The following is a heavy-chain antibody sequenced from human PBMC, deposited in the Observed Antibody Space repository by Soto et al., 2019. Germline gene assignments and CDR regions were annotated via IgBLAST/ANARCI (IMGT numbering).Heavy chain of an antibody. CDR1: GFIFNTYS. CDR2: ISGSSQTI. CDR3: ARTLSWGRGPFDS. J-gene: IGHJ4*02. Sequence: EVQLVESGGGLIQPGGSLRLSCAASGFIFNTYSMNWVRQAPGKGLEWVSYISGSSQTIFYADSVRGRFTISRDNANNSTYLQMVSLRDEDTAVYYCARTLSWGRGPFDSWGQGTLVTVSS. D-gene: IGHD3-16*01. V-gene: IGHV3-48*02.